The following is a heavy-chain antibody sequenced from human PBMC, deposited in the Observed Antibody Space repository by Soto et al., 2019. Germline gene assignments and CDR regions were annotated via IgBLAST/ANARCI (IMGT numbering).Heavy chain of an antibody. Sequence: QVQLVQTGGGLVKPGGSLRLSCAASGFSFSDSYMSWVRLAPGKGLEWVAYISGSSGYTGYADSVKGRFTISRDNDKNSLYLQMNSLRVENTAVYYCARDRGGYGPPDVWGKGTTVTVYS. V-gene: IGHV3-11*06. CDR2: ISGSSGYT. CDR1: GFSFSDSY. CDR3: ARDRGGYGPPDV. D-gene: IGHD3-10*01. J-gene: IGHJ6*04.